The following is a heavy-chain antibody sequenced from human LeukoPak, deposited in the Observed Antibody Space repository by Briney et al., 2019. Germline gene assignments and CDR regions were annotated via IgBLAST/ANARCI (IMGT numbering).Heavy chain of an antibody. CDR2: ISHTGTT. V-gene: IGHV4-30-2*01. Sequence: PSETLCLTCAVSGASISSNGYFWSWIRQPPGKGLDWIGHISHTGTTYYNSSLQGRVTISADRSKNQFSLNLSSVTAADTAVYYCVRKRDYGYFDYWGQGTLVTVSS. D-gene: IGHD4-17*01. CDR1: GASISSNGYF. J-gene: IGHJ4*02. CDR3: VRKRDYGYFDY.